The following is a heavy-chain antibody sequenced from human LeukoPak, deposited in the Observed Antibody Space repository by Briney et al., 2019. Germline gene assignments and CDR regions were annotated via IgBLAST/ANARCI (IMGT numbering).Heavy chain of an antibody. D-gene: IGHD3-10*01. Sequence: PGGTLRLSCAASGFTFSSYGMSWVRQAPGKGLEWVSAISGSGGSTYYADSVKGRFTISRDNSKNTLYLQMNSLRAEDTAVYYCATRYGSGSYYTYSRVYYFDYWGQGTLVTVSS. CDR2: ISGSGGST. V-gene: IGHV3-23*01. CDR1: GFTFSSYG. J-gene: IGHJ4*02. CDR3: ATRYGSGSYYTYSRVYYFDY.